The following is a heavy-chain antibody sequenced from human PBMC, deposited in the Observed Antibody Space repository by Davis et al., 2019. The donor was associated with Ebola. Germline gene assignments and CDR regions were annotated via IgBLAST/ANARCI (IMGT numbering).Heavy chain of an antibody. D-gene: IGHD2-8*01. CDR2: IYPGDSDT. Sequence: GESLNISCKGSGYSFTSYWIGWVRQMPGKGLEWMGIIYPGDSDTRYSPSFQGQVTISADKSISTAYLQWISLKASDTAMYYCARGSIVLRVYATVDWFDPWGQGTLVIVSS. CDR1: GYSFTSYW. V-gene: IGHV5-51*01. CDR3: ARGSIVLRVYATVDWFDP. J-gene: IGHJ5*02.